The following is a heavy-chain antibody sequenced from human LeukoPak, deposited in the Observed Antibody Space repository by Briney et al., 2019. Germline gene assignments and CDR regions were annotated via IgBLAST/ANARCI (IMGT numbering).Heavy chain of an antibody. D-gene: IGHD3-3*01. CDR1: GYTFTSYG. Sequence: ASVKVSCKASGYTFTSYGISWVRQAPGQGLEWMGWISAYNGNTNYAQKLQGRVTMTTDTSTSTAYMELRSLRSDDTAVYYCARVVAGYDFWSGYGGYYYYYMDVWGKGTTVTVSS. J-gene: IGHJ6*03. CDR3: ARVVAGYDFWSGYGGYYYYYMDV. CDR2: ISAYNGNT. V-gene: IGHV1-18*01.